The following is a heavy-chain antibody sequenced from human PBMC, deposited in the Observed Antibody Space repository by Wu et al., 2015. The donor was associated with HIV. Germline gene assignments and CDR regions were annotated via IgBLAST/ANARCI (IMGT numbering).Heavy chain of an antibody. D-gene: IGHD5-12*01. CDR1: GYSFTGFY. CDR2: INPISGGA. V-gene: IGHV1-2*02. Sequence: QVQLVQSGAEVKKPGVSVKVSCKASGYSFTGFYIHWVRQAPGQGLEWMGWINPISGGANYAQKFKGRVTMTRDTPIRTTFMELSSLGSDDTAVYYCAINTDSVATSLYSLGVWGQGTTVTVSS. J-gene: IGHJ6*02. CDR3: AINTDSVATSLYSLGV.